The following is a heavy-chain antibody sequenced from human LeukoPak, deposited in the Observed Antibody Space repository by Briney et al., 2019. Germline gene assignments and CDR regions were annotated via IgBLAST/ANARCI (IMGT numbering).Heavy chain of an antibody. V-gene: IGHV1-69-2*01. CDR3: ATVSPRYSSSRYNWFDP. CDR2: VDPEDGET. D-gene: IGHD6-6*01. J-gene: IGHJ5*02. Sequence: ASVKVSCKVSGYTFTDYYMHWVQQAPGKGLEWMGLVDPEDGETIYAEEFQGRVTITADTSTDTAYMELSSLRSEDTAVYYCATVSPRYSSSRYNWFDPWGQGTLVTVSS. CDR1: GYTFTDYY.